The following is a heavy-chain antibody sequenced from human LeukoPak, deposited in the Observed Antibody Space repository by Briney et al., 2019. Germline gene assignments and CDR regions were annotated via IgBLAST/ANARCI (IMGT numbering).Heavy chain of an antibody. D-gene: IGHD6-13*01. CDR3: AKGSSSSPFDH. J-gene: IGHJ4*02. V-gene: IGHV3-23*01. CDR2: ISGSGGSK. Sequence: PGGSLRLSCAASGFTFSSYSMSWVRQAPGKGLEWVSAISGSGGSKYYADSVKGRFTISRDNSKNSPYLQMNSLRAEGTAVYYFAKGSSSSPFDHWGQGTLVPVSS. CDR1: GFTFSSYS.